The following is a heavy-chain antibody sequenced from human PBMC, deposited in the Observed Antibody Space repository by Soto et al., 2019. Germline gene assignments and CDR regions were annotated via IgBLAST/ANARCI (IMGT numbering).Heavy chain of an antibody. V-gene: IGHV3-7*01. CDR2: IKQDGTEK. CDR1: GFTFSRYW. Sequence: GGSLRLSCADSGFTFSRYWMNWVRQAPGKGLEWVANIKQDGTEKNYVDSVKGRFTISRDNARKSLYLQMDSLRAEDTAVYFCARGDTPMITGMDSFDIWGQGTMVTVSS. J-gene: IGHJ3*02. D-gene: IGHD5-18*01. CDR3: ARGDTPMITGMDSFDI.